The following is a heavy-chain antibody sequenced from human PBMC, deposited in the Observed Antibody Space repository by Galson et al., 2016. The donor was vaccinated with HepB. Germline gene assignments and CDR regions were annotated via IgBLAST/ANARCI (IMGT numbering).Heavy chain of an antibody. CDR2: INTANGNT. CDR1: GYTFSSYA. CDR3: ARGIFSGSYWTGWYYFDY. D-gene: IGHD1-26*01. V-gene: IGHV1-3*04. J-gene: IGHJ4*02. Sequence: SVKVSCKASGYTFSSYAMHWVRQAPGQRLEWMGWINTANGNTKYSQKLRGRVTITRDTSASTAYMELSSPKFEDTAVYYCARGIFSGSYWTGWYYFDYWGQGILVTVSS.